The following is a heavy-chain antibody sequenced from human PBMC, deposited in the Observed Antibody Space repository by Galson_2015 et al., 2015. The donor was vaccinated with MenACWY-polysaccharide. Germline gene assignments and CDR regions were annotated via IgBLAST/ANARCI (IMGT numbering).Heavy chain of an antibody. V-gene: IGHV2-70*11. J-gene: IGHJ6*02. CDR2: IDWDDDD. Sequence: PALVKPTQTLTLTCTFYGFSLSTSGVSVSWIRQPPGKALEWLARIDWDDDDYYSTSLKTRLTIPKDTSKNQVFLTMTNMKPVDTATYYCALIPPAPSRQVPAYYYGMAVWGQGTTVTVSS. CDR3: ALIPPAPSRQVPAYYYGMAV. CDR1: GFSLSTSGVS.